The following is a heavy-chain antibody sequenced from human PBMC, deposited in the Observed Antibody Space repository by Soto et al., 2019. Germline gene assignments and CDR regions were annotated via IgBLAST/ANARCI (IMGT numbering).Heavy chain of an antibody. CDR1: GFPFSSTW. Sequence: EVQLVESGGTLVKPGGSLRLSCAASGFPFSSTWMNWVRQAPGKGLEWVGHIKSEIDGGTTDYAAAVKGRFTISRDDSKNTLYLQMNSLQTEDTAVYYCTTFFDLYWGQGTLVTVSS. V-gene: IGHV3-15*02. CDR2: IKSEIDGGTT. J-gene: IGHJ4*02. D-gene: IGHD3-3*01. CDR3: TTFFDLY.